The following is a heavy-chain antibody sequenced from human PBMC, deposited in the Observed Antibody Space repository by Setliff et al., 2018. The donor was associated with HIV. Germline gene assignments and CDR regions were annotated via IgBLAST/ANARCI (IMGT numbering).Heavy chain of an antibody. CDR3: AIIYYYDSSPVAFDI. CDR2: IYPGDPDT. D-gene: IGHD3-22*01. V-gene: IGHV5-51*01. J-gene: IGHJ3*02. CDR1: GYSFANSW. Sequence: PGESLKISCKGSGYSFANSWIGWVRQMPGKGLEWMGIIYPGDPDTTYSPSFQGQVTMSADKSISTAYLQWRSLKASGTAMYYCAIIYYYDSSPVAFDIWGQGTMVTVSS.